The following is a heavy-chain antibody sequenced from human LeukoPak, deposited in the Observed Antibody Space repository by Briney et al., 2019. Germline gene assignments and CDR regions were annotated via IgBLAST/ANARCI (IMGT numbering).Heavy chain of an antibody. CDR3: TKSSSWSDDRDAFDI. J-gene: IGHJ3*02. V-gene: IGHV3-11*04. CDR1: GFTFSDYY. D-gene: IGHD6-13*01. CDR2: ISSSGSTI. Sequence: PGGSLRLSCAASGFTFSDYYMSWIRQAPGKGLEWVSYISSSGSTIYYADSVKGRFTISRDNAKNSLYLQMNSLRAEDTAVYYCTKSSSWSDDRDAFDIWGQGTMVTVSS.